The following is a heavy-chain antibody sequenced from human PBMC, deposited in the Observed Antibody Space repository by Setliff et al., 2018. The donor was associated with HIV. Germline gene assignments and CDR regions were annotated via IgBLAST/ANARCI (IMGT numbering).Heavy chain of an antibody. CDR1: GFTFSDYY. J-gene: IGHJ4*02. CDR3: ARGLVDYYDSSGYDY. D-gene: IGHD3-22*01. Sequence: PGGSLRLSCAASGFTFSDYYMSWIRQAPGKGLEWVSYISSSGTTIYYADSVKGRFSISRDNAKNSLYLQMNSLRAEDTAVYYCARGLVDYYDSSGYDYWGQGTLVTVSS. CDR2: ISSSGTTI. V-gene: IGHV3-11*04.